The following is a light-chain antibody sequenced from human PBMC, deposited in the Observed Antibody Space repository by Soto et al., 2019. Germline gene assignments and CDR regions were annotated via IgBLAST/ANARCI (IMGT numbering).Light chain of an antibody. V-gene: IGLV4-69*01. J-gene: IGLJ1*01. CDR2: INSDGSH. CDR3: HTWGTGIQV. Sequence: QSVLTQSPSASASLGASVKLTCTLSSGHSNYAIAWHQQQPEKGPRYLMKINSDGSHSKGDGIPDRFSGSRSGAERYLTISSLQSEDEADYYCHTWGTGIQVFGTGTKLTVL. CDR1: SGHSNYA.